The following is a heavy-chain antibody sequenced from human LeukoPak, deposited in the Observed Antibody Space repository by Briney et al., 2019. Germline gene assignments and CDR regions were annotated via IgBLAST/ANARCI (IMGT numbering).Heavy chain of an antibody. D-gene: IGHD6-6*01. J-gene: IGHJ6*02. Sequence: GGSLRLSCAASGFTFDDYAMHWVRQAPGKSLEWVSGISWNSGSIGYADSVKGRFTISRDNAKNSLYLQMNSLRAEDTALYYCAKDQRGSSYYYYYGMDVWGQGTTVTVSS. CDR1: GFTFDDYA. CDR3: AKDQRGSSYYYYYGMDV. CDR2: ISWNSGSI. V-gene: IGHV3-9*01.